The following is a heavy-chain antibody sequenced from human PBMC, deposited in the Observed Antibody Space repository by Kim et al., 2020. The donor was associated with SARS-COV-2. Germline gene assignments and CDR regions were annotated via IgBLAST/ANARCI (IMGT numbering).Heavy chain of an antibody. CDR3: ARVTGECL. CDR2: GGST. J-gene: IGHJ2*01. V-gene: IGHV3-53*01. D-gene: IGHD7-27*01. Sequence: GGSTYYADSVKGRFNISRDNSKNTLYLQMNSLRAEGTAVYYCARVTGECLWGRGTLVTVSS.